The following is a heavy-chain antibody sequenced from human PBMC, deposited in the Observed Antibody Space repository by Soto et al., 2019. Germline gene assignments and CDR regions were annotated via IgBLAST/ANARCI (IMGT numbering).Heavy chain of an antibody. CDR1: GDTFSRYT. V-gene: IGHV1-69*13. J-gene: IGHJ4*02. CDR2: IIPRFGTT. D-gene: IGHD1-1*01. Sequence: SVKVSCKASGDTFSRYTVNWVRQAPRQGLEWMGGIIPRFGTTNFAPTLQGRVKITADESTNTVYMELSSLRSEDTALYFCARGRGLYNSGRSQLDYWGQGTLVTVSS. CDR3: ARGRGLYNSGRSQLDY.